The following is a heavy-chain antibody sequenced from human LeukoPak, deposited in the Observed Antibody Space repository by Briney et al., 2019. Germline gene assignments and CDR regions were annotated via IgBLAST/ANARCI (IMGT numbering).Heavy chain of an antibody. CDR1: GFTSSSYA. V-gene: IGHV3-23*01. D-gene: IGHD3-10*01. Sequence: GGSLRLSCTASGFTSSSYAMSWVRQAPGKGLEWVSAISGSGGSTYYADSVKGRFTISRDNSKNTLYLQMNSLRAEDTAVYYCAKAVSPITMVRGLVDYWGQGTLVTVSS. J-gene: IGHJ4*02. CDR3: AKAVSPITMVRGLVDY. CDR2: ISGSGGST.